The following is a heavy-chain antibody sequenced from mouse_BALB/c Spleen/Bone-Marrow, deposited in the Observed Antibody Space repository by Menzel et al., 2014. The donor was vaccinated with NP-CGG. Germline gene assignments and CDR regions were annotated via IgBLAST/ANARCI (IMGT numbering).Heavy chain of an antibody. V-gene: IGHV3-8*02. Sequence: VQLQQSGPSLVKPSQTLSLTCSVTGDSITSGYWNWIRKFPGNKLEYMGYISYSGITYYNPSLKSRISITRDTSKNQYYLQLNSVTTGDTATYFCARLEEGYGNYEGYYYALDYWGQGTSVTVSS. D-gene: IGHD2-10*02. CDR1: GDSITSGY. CDR2: ISYSGIT. CDR3: ARLEEGYGNYEGYYYALDY. J-gene: IGHJ4*01.